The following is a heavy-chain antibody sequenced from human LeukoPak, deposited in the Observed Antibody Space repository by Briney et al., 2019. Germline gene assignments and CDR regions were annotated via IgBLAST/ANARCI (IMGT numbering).Heavy chain of an antibody. J-gene: IGHJ3*02. CDR2: IIPILGIA. CDR1: GGTFRSYA. CDR3: ARGRQNYDFWSGYSHDAFDI. Sequence: ASVKVSCKASGGTFRSYAISWVRQAPGQGLEWMGRIIPILGIANYAQKFQGRVTITADKSTSTAYMELSSLRSEDTAVYYCARGRQNYDFWSGYSHDAFDIWGQGTMVTVSS. V-gene: IGHV1-69*04. D-gene: IGHD3-3*01.